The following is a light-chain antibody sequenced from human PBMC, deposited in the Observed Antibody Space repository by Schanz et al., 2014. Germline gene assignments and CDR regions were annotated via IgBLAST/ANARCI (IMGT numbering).Light chain of an antibody. J-gene: IGLJ2*01. CDR2: EVT. Sequence: QSVLTQPASVSGSPGQSITISCTGTSSDVGGYNYVSWYQQYPGKAPKLMIYEVTKRPSGVPDRFSGSKSGNTASLTVSGLQAEDEADYYCSSYAGSSVVFGGGTKLTVL. CDR3: SSYAGSSVV. V-gene: IGLV2-8*01. CDR1: SSDVGGYNY.